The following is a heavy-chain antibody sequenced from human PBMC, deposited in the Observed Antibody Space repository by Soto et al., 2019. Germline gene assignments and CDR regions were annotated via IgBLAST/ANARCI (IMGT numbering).Heavy chain of an antibody. J-gene: IGHJ6*02. CDR1: GFTFSSYG. CDR2: IWYDGSNK. CDR3: ATDLDVVVAATPDSDYYYGMDV. V-gene: IGHV3-33*01. D-gene: IGHD2-15*01. Sequence: GGSLRLSCAASGFTFSSYGMHWVRQAPGKGLEWVAVIWYDGSNKYYADSVKGRFTIPRDNSKNTLYLQMNSLRAEDTAVHYCATDLDVVVAATPDSDYYYGMDVWGQGTTVTVSS.